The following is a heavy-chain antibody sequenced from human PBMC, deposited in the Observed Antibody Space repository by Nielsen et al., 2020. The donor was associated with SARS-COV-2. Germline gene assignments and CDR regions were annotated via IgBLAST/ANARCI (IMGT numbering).Heavy chain of an antibody. Sequence: GGSLRLSCAASGFTFSSYGMHWVRQAPGKGLEWVAVIWYDGSNKYYADSVKGRFTISRDNSKNTLYLQMNSLRAEDTAVYYCAREGLAVAGTGLDYWGQGTLVTVSS. CDR1: GFTFSSYG. V-gene: IGHV3-33*01. J-gene: IGHJ4*02. CDR2: IWYDGSNK. CDR3: AREGLAVAGTGLDY. D-gene: IGHD6-19*01.